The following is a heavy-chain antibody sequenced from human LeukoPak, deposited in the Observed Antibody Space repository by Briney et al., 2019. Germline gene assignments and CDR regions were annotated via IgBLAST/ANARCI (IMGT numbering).Heavy chain of an antibody. J-gene: IGHJ6*02. CDR3: ARVMSNYLHYYYGMDV. Sequence: GGSLRLSCAAPGFTFSSYGMHWVRQAPGKGLERVAVIWYDGSNTYYADSVKGRFTISRDNSKTTLYLQMNSLKAEDTALYYCARVMSNYLHYYYGMDVWGQGTTVTVSS. V-gene: IGHV3-33*01. CDR1: GFTFSSYG. D-gene: IGHD4-11*01. CDR2: IWYDGSNT.